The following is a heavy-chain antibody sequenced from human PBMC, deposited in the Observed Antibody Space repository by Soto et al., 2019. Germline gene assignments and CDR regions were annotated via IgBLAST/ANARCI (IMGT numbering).Heavy chain of an antibody. CDR2: IHYSGGATYST. CDR3: ARGPTYCQDSIGYKPCHP. V-gene: IGHV4-31*03. Sequence: QVQLQESGPGLVEPSETLSLICTVSGASIIRDGYYWTWIRQHPGKGLEWLGNIHYSGGATYSTSYNPSLKDRIAISVDPSKRLLSRKLTSVMAADTAVYYCARGPTYCQDSIGYKPCHPGGQGTL. D-gene: IGHD5-18*01. CDR1: GASIIRDGYY. J-gene: IGHJ5*02.